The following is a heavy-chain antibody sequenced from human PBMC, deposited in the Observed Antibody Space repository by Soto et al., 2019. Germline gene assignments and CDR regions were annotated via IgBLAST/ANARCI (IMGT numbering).Heavy chain of an antibody. CDR1: GFIFSDYA. V-gene: IGHV3-23*01. CDR3: AKGVGGYVGSSFDS. J-gene: IGHJ4*02. CDR2: ITSSGSST. D-gene: IGHD5-12*01. Sequence: EVQLLESGGGGVQPGGSLRLSCAASGFIFSDYAMTWVRQTPGKGLEWVSAITSSGSSTYFADSLKGRITISRDNSKNTLSLQMDSLRVEDTAIYYCAKGVGGYVGSSFDSWGQGALVTVSS.